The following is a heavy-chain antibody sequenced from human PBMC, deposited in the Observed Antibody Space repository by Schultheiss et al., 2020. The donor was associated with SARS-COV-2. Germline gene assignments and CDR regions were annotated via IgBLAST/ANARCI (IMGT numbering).Heavy chain of an antibody. CDR2: ISGSGGST. D-gene: IGHD2-2*01. J-gene: IGHJ3*02. Sequence: GGSLRLSCAASGFTFSSYAMSWVRQAPGKGLEWVSAISGSGGSTYYADSVKGRFTISRDNSKNTLYLQMNSLRAEDTAVYYCAKDRGGRVVPAAIYAFDIWGQGTMVTVS. CDR3: AKDRGGRVVPAAIYAFDI. CDR1: GFTFSSYA. V-gene: IGHV3-23*01.